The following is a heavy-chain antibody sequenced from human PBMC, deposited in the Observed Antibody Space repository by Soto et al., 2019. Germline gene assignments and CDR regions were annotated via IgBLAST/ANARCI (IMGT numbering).Heavy chain of an antibody. CDR2: IYYDGNS. J-gene: IGHJ5*02. CDR1: GGSINSGDYY. CDR3: ARDRRWLPRGPNNWLDL. Sequence: LSLTCTVSGGSINSGDYYWTWVRQPPGKGLEWIGYIYYDGNSQHNPSLKSRVTMSIDTSKNQFSLNLSSVTAADTAVYYCARDRRWLPRGPNNWLDLWGQGTQVTVSS. D-gene: IGHD5-12*01. V-gene: IGHV4-30-4*01.